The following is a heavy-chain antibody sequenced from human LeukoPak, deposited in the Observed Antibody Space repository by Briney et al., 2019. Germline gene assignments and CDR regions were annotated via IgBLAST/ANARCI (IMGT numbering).Heavy chain of an antibody. D-gene: IGHD6-19*01. CDR1: GYTFTSYD. CDR2: MNPNSGNT. Sequence: ASVRVSCKASGYTFTSYDINWVRQATGQGLEWMGWMNPNSGNTGYAQKFQGRVTMTRNTSISTAYMELSSLRSEDTAVYYCARGDIAVAGTEAFDIWGQGTMVTVSS. CDR3: ARGDIAVAGTEAFDI. J-gene: IGHJ3*02. V-gene: IGHV1-8*01.